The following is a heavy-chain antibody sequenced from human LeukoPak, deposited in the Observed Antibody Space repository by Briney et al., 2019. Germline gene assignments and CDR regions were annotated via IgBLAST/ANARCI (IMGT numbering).Heavy chain of an antibody. V-gene: IGHV4-30-4*01. Sequence: SETLSLTCTVSGGSISSGDYYWRWIRQPPGKGLEYIAYIYHSGSTYYSPSLKSRIRTSVDKSKNQFSLELSSVTAADTAVYYCARSLGGDYVDAFDIWGQGTMVTVSS. CDR1: GGSISSGDYY. CDR2: IYHSGST. J-gene: IGHJ3*02. D-gene: IGHD4-17*01. CDR3: ARSLGGDYVDAFDI.